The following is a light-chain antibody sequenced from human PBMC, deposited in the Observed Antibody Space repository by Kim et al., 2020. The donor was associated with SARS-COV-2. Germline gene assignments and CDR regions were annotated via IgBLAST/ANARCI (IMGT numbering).Light chain of an antibody. CDR2: YNS. Sequence: PGETARVTCGGNNLGTRSVHWYQQKPGQAPILVIFYNSDRPSGIPERFSGSNSGNTATLTINRVEAGDEADYYCQVWDSYTDHRVFGGGTKLTVL. V-gene: IGLV3-21*04. CDR1: NLGTRS. CDR3: QVWDSYTDHRV. J-gene: IGLJ3*02.